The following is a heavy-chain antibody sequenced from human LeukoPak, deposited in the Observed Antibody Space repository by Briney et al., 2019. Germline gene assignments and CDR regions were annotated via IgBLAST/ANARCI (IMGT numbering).Heavy chain of an antibody. V-gene: IGHV1-69*01. D-gene: IGHD1-26*01. CDR1: GGTFSSYV. CDR3: ARIRESIVGAMGPGYYGMDV. J-gene: IGHJ6*02. CDR2: IIPIFGTA. Sequence: SVKVSCKASGGTFSSYVITWVRQAPGQGLEWMGGIIPIFGTANYAQKFQGRVTITADESTSTAYMELSSLRSEDTAVYYCARIRESIVGAMGPGYYGMDVWGQGTTVTVSS.